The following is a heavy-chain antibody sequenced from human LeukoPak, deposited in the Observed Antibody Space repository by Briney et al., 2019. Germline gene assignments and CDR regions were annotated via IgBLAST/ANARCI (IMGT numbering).Heavy chain of an antibody. Sequence: SETLSLTCTVSGGSISIYYWSWIRQPPGKGLEWIGYIYYSGSTNYNPSLESRVTISVDTSKNQFSLKLSSVTAADTAVYYCARHYDFWSGYYRVNWFDPWGQGTLVTVSS. CDR2: IYYSGST. CDR1: GGSISIYY. V-gene: IGHV4-59*01. CDR3: ARHYDFWSGYYRVNWFDP. J-gene: IGHJ5*02. D-gene: IGHD3-3*01.